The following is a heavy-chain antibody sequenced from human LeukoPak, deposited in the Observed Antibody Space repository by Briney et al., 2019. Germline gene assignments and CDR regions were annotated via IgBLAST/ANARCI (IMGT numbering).Heavy chain of an antibody. Sequence: GGSLRLSCAASGFTFSSYWMSWVRQAPGKGLEWVANIKQDGSEKYYVDSVKGRFTISRDNAKNSLYLQMNSLRAEDTAVYYCARVYPHYYYYMDVWGKGTTVTVSS. CDR3: ARVYPHYYYYMDV. D-gene: IGHD2-2*01. J-gene: IGHJ6*03. V-gene: IGHV3-7*01. CDR2: IKQDGSEK. CDR1: GFTFSSYW.